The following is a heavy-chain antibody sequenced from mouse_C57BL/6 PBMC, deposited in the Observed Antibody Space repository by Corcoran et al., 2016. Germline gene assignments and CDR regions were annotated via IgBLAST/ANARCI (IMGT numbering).Heavy chain of an antibody. CDR1: GYTFTDYY. J-gene: IGHJ3*01. D-gene: IGHD1-1*01. CDR3: AYYGGFAY. CDR2: INPNNGGT. V-gene: IGHV1-26*01. Sequence: EVQLQQSGPELVKPGASVKISCKASGYTFTDYYMNWVKQSHGKSLEWIGDINPNNGGTSYNQKFKGKATLTVDKSSSTAYMELRSLTSEDSAVYYCAYYGGFAYWGQGTLVTVSA.